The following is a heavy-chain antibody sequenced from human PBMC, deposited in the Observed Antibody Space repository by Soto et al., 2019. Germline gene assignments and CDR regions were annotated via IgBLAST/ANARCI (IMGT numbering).Heavy chain of an antibody. V-gene: IGHV3-21*01. Sequence: PGESLRLSCAASGFTFSSYSMNWVRHAPGKGLEWVSSIITSSSYIYYADSVKGRFTISRDNAKNSRYLQMNSLRAEDTAVYYCARDSRGWDFDYWGQGTLVPAPQ. J-gene: IGHJ4*02. CDR1: GFTFSSYS. CDR3: ARDSRGWDFDY. CDR2: IITSSSYI. D-gene: IGHD6-19*01.